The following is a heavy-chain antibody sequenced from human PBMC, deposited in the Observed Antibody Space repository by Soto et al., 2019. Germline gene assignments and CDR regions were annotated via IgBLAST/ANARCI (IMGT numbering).Heavy chain of an antibody. CDR2: IFSNDEK. J-gene: IGHJ6*02. D-gene: IGHD6-19*01. Sequence: QVTLKESGPVLVKPTETLTLTCTVSGFSLSNARMGVNWIRQPPGKALEWLAHIFSNDEKSYSTSLKSRLTTSKDTSKRQVVLTMTNMDPVATGTYYCARIDRGGGSGWYYYHYGMDVWGQGITVAVSS. CDR3: ARIDRGGGSGWYYYHYGMDV. V-gene: IGHV2-26*02. CDR1: GFSLSNARMG.